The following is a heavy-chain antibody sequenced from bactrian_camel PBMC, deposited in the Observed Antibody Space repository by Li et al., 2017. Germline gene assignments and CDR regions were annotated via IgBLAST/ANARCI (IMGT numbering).Heavy chain of an antibody. V-gene: IGHV3S53*01. CDR3: AARGPYCYTKLSVRDFTY. J-gene: IGHJ6*01. CDR1: GYTYGLC. Sequence: HVQLVESGGGSVQTGGSLTLSCAASGYTYGLCMGWFRQAPGKEREEVALIDSGGSSKYEDSVEGRFTISQDNAKNTVDLQMNSLKPEDTAMYYCAARGPYCYTKLSVRDFTYWGQGTQVTVS. CDR2: IDSGGSS. D-gene: IGHD2*01.